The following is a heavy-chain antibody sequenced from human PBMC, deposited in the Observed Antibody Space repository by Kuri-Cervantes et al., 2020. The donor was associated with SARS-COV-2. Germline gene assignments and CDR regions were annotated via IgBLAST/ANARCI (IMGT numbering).Heavy chain of an antibody. J-gene: IGHJ4*02. CDR3: ARASFDFWSGYYTGYFFDY. Sequence: SVKVSCKASGGTFSSYTISWVRQAPGQGLEWMGGIIPIFGTANYAQKFQGRVTITADKSTSTAYMELSSLRSEDTAVYYCARASFDFWSGYYTGYFFDYWGQGTLVTVSS. CDR1: GGTFSSYT. D-gene: IGHD3-3*01. V-gene: IGHV1-69*06. CDR2: IIPIFGTA.